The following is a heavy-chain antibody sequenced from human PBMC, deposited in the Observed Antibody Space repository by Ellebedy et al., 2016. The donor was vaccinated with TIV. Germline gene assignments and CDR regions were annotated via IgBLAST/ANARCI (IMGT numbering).Heavy chain of an antibody. D-gene: IGHD2-8*01. CDR3: ARGCTHGLCFNY. CDR2: IIPILGIA. Sequence: AASVKVSCKPSGRTFSIFGFNWVRKAPGQGLEWMGRIIPILGIANYAQEFQGRVTITADKFTSTAYMELSSLRSEDTVVYFCARGCTHGLCFNYWGQGTLVTVSS. V-gene: IGHV1-69*04. J-gene: IGHJ4*02. CDR1: GRTFSIFG.